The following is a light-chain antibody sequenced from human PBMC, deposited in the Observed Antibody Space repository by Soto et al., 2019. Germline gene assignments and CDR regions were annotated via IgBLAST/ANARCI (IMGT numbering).Light chain of an antibody. CDR2: GAS. CDR1: QSVSNNY. Sequence: EIVLTQSPGTLSLSPGERATLSCRASQSVSNNYLTWYQQKPGQAPRLLIYGASSRATGIPDRFSGYGSGTDFTLTISRLEPEDFAVYYCLQYGSSPPTFAQGTEVDIK. CDR3: LQYGSSPPT. J-gene: IGKJ1*01. V-gene: IGKV3-20*01.